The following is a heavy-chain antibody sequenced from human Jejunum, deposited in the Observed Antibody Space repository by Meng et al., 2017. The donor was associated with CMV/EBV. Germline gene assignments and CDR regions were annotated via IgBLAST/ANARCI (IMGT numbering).Heavy chain of an antibody. CDR3: ARDAVPAAPNWFDL. J-gene: IGHJ5*02. CDR1: GFTLSTYA. D-gene: IGHD2-2*01. Sequence: SGFTLSTYAMHWVRQAPGKGLEWVSYISSSGTTIYYADSVKGRFTISRDNAENSLYLQMNSLRAEDTAVYFCARDAVPAAPNWFDLWGQGTLVTVSS. V-gene: IGHV3-48*03. CDR2: ISSSGTTI.